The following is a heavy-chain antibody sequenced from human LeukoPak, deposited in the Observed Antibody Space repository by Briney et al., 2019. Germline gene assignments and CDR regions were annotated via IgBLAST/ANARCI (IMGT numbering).Heavy chain of an antibody. J-gene: IGHJ4*02. CDR2: IWYDGSNK. CDR3: AREGPRGNSQFDY. V-gene: IGHV3-33*08. Sequence: PGGSLRLSCAASGFTVSSNYMSWVRQAPGKGLEWVALIWYDGSNKYYADSVKGRLTISRDNSKNTLYLQMNSLRAEDTVVYYCAREGPRGNSQFDYWGQGTLVTVSS. CDR1: GFTVSSNY. D-gene: IGHD2/OR15-2a*01.